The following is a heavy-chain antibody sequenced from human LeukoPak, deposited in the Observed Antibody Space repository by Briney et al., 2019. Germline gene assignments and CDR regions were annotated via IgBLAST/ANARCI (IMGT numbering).Heavy chain of an antibody. V-gene: IGHV3-23*01. CDR1: GFTVSSNY. Sequence: GGSLRLSCAASGFTVSSNYMSWVRQAPGKGLEWVSGINTSGGSTAYADSVKGRFTISRDNPRNTLYMQMNSLRAEDTALYYCAIMHPYYDGNGYWVQWGQGTLVTVSS. D-gene: IGHD3-22*01. CDR3: AIMHPYYDGNGYWVQ. J-gene: IGHJ4*02. CDR2: INTSGGST.